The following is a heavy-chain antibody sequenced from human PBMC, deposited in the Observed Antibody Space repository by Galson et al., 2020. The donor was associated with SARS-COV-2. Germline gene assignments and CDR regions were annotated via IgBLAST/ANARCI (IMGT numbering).Heavy chain of an antibody. CDR2: VSWNSGSI. Sequence: GGSLRLSCAASGFTFDDYAMHWVRQAPGKGLEWVSGVSWNSGSIGYADSVKGRFTISRDNAKNSLYLQMNSLRAEDTALYYCAKDMNGIRLGEWDHFDYWGQGTLVTVSS. J-gene: IGHJ4*02. V-gene: IGHV3-9*01. CDR3: AKDMNGIRLGEWDHFDY. D-gene: IGHD3-16*01. CDR1: GFTFDDYA.